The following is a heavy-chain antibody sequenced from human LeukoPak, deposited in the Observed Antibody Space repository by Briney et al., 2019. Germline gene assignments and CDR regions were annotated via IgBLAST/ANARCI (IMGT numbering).Heavy chain of an antibody. Sequence: GGSLRLSCAASAFTFSDYYMSWIRQAPGKGLEWVSYISGSATTISYKDSAKGRFTISRDNAKNSLYLQMNSLGAEDTAVYYCAKAGESGTTFDYWGQGTLVTVSS. CDR3: AKAGESGTTFDY. CDR2: ISGSATTI. J-gene: IGHJ4*02. CDR1: AFTFSDYY. D-gene: IGHD1-7*01. V-gene: IGHV3-11*01.